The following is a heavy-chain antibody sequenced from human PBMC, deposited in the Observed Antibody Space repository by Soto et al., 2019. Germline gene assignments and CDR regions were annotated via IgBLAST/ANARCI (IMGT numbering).Heavy chain of an antibody. V-gene: IGHV3-7*01. CDR3: ARVRILGGVRGLDY. CDR2: INEDGSEK. D-gene: IGHD3-3*01. J-gene: IGHJ4*02. Sequence: GGSLRLSCAASGFSFSGHWMSWVRQAPGKGPEWVANINEDGSEKYYVDSVKGRFTISRDNAKNSVYLEMNSLRAEDTAVYYCARVRILGGVRGLDYWGQGTLVTVSS. CDR1: GFSFSGHW.